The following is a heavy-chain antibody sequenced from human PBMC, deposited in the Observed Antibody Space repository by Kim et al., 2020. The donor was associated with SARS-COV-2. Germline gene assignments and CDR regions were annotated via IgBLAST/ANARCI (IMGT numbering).Heavy chain of an antibody. J-gene: IGHJ4*02. Sequence: SETLSLTCTVSGGSISSSSYYWGWIRQPPGKGLEWIGSIYYSGSTYYNPSLKSRVTISVDTSKNQFSLKLSSVTAADTAVYYCARVNYGEVDYWGQGTLVTVSS. D-gene: IGHD4-17*01. CDR1: GGSISSSSYY. CDR3: ARVNYGEVDY. CDR2: IYYSGST. V-gene: IGHV4-39*07.